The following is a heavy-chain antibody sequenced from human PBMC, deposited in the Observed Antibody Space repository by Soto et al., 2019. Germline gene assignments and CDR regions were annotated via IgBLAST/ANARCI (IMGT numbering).Heavy chain of an antibody. CDR3: AIRSGPGINDACDI. CDR2: IYPGDSNT. CDR1: GCNVDTDW. Sequence: GEGMKISEEGFGCNVDTDWICRVRQLAGKGLEWMGIIYPGDSNTRYSPSFQGQVTISADKSISTAYLQWSSLRASDTATYFCAIRSGPGINDACDIRGQGTMVTVSS. D-gene: IGHD3-10*01. V-gene: IGHV5-51*01. J-gene: IGHJ3*02.